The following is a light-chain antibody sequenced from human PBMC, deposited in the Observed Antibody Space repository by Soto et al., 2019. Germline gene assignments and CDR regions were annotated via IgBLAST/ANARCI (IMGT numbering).Light chain of an antibody. CDR3: QKSYNAPQT. CDR2: DTS. V-gene: IGKV1-39*01. CDR1: QSITMY. J-gene: IGKJ1*01. Sequence: DIQMTQSPSSLSAYVADRVTITCRASQSITMYLNWYRQKSGKAPELLIYDTSTLVSGVPPRFNRSGSGTYVTLTINSLQPEDSATYYCQKSYNAPQTFGQGTNVEIK.